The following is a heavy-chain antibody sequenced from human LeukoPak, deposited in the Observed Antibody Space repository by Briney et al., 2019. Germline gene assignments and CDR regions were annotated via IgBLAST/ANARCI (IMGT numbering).Heavy chain of an antibody. CDR3: AREGGTVVVGRFDY. J-gene: IGHJ4*02. D-gene: IGHD2-2*01. Sequence: GGSLRLSCAASGINFRASGMHWVRQAPGMGLEWVTFIQTDGGDKKYAASVAGRFTISRDNSKNTVYLHMSSLRPDDTALYYCAREGGTVVVGRFDYWGQGTLVTVSS. V-gene: IGHV3-30*02. CDR1: GINFRASG. CDR2: IQTDGGDK.